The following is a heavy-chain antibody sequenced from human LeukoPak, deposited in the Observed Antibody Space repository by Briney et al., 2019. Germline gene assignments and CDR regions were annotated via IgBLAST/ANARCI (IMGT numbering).Heavy chain of an antibody. V-gene: IGHV1-18*01. CDR2: ISPYNGNT. Sequence: ASVKVSCKSSGYTFTSYGILWVRQAPGQGLEWMGWISPYNGNTNYAQKLQGRVTMTTDTSTSTAYMELRSLRSDDTAVYYCARDDTMTDSFDIWGQGTMVTVS. CDR1: GYTFTSYG. J-gene: IGHJ3*02. D-gene: IGHD3-22*01. CDR3: ARDDTMTDSFDI.